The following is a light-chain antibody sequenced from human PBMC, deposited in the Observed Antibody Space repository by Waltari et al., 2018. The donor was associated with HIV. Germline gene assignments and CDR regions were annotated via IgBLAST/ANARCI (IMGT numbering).Light chain of an antibody. CDR1: SSDVGAYHY. CDR3: SSYTSSHTQV. J-gene: IGLJ1*01. V-gene: IGLV2-14*03. Sequence: QSALTQPASVSGSPGQSITISCTGTSSDVGAYHYVSWYQQHPGKAPKFLIYDVNKRPSGVANRFSGSKSGNPAYLTISRLQAEDEADYYGSSYTSSHTQVFGSGTKVTVL. CDR2: DVN.